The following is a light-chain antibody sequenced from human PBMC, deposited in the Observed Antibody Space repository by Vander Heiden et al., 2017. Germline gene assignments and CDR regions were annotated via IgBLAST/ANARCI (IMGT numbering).Light chain of an antibody. J-gene: IGLJ3*02. Sequence: QSALTQPRSLSGPPGRSSTIPCPGTSSDVGGYNDFSWYQQHPGKAPNLMIYDVSKRPAGVPDRFSGSKSGNTASLTISGLQAEDEADYYCCSYAGSYTWVFGGGTKLTVL. V-gene: IGLV2-11*01. CDR1: SSDVGGYND. CDR3: CSYAGSYTWV. CDR2: DVS.